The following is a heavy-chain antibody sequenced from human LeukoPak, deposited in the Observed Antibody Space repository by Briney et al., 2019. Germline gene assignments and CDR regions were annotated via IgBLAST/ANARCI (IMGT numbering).Heavy chain of an antibody. V-gene: IGHV4-38-2*02. Sequence: SETLTLTCTVSGYSISSGYYWGWIRQPPGKGLEWIGSIYHSGSTYYNPSLKSRVTISVDTSKNQFSLKLSSVTAADTAVYYCARTPFRSGSYSSWFNPWGQGTLVTVSS. J-gene: IGHJ5*02. CDR1: GYSISSGYY. CDR2: IYHSGST. D-gene: IGHD1-26*01. CDR3: ARTPFRSGSYSSWFNP.